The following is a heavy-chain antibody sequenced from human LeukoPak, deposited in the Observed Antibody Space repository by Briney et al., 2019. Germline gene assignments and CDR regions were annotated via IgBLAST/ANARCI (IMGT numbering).Heavy chain of an antibody. J-gene: IGHJ1*01. CDR2: IDFTSRYI. V-gene: IGHV3-21*01. D-gene: IGHD6-13*01. CDR3: ATPAAGPGTEYSLY. Sequence: GGSLRLSCAASGFTFSSYSMNWVRQAPGKGLEWVSSIDFTSRYIYNADSVKGRFTTSRDNAKNSLDLQMNSLKVEDTAVYYCATPAAGPGTEYSLYWGQGTLVIVSS. CDR1: GFTFSSYS.